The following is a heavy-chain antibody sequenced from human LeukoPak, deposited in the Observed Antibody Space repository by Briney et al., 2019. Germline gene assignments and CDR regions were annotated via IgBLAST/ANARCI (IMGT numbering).Heavy chain of an antibody. CDR1: GGSISSGGYS. Sequence: SQTLSLTCAVSGGSISSGGYSWSWIRQPPGKGLEWIGYIYHSGSTYYNPSLKSRVTISVDRSKNQFSLKLSSVTAADTAVYYWARGGRYGDYAAPFDYWGQGTLVTVSS. D-gene: IGHD4-17*01. CDR3: ARGGRYGDYAAPFDY. V-gene: IGHV4-30-2*01. J-gene: IGHJ4*02. CDR2: IYHSGST.